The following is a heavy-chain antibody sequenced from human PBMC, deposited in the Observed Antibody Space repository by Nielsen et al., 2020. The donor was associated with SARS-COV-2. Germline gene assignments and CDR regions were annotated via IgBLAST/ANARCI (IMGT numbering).Heavy chain of an antibody. V-gene: IGHV7-4-1*02. CDR1: GYTFTSYA. J-gene: IGHJ6*02. Sequence: ASVKVSCKASGYTFTSYAMNWVRQATGQGLEWMGWINTNTGNPTYAQGFTGRFVFSLDTSVSTAYLQISSLKAEDTAVYYCAREWVGGPLLRGGMDVWGQGTTVTVSS. D-gene: IGHD4-17*01. CDR3: AREWVGGPLLRGGMDV. CDR2: INTNTGNP.